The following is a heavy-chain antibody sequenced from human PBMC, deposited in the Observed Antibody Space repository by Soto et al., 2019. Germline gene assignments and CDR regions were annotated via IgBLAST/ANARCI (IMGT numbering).Heavy chain of an antibody. J-gene: IGHJ4*01. D-gene: IGHD3-9*01. V-gene: IGHV3-23*01. CDR3: AKDPTDERLVITPIKP. CDR2: ISGGGTST. CDR1: GFTFSTFA. Sequence: GGSLRLSCVASGFTFSTFAMSWVRQAPGKGLGWVSSISGGGTSTYDAEFVKGRFTVSRDNSKNTLYLQMNNLRAEDTALYYCAKDPTDERLVITPIKPWGQGTLVTVSS.